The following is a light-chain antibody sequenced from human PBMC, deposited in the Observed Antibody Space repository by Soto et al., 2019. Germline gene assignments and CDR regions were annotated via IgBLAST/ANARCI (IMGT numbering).Light chain of an antibody. CDR1: QRVSSSY. CDR2: GAS. V-gene: IGKV3-20*01. CDR3: QRYGSSPPFT. J-gene: IGKJ2*01. Sequence: EIVLTQSPGPLSLSPGERATLSCRASQRVSSSYLAWYQQKPGQAPRLLIYGASSRATGIPDRFSGSGSGTDFTLTISRLEPEDVAVYFCQRYGSSPPFTFGQGTKVEI.